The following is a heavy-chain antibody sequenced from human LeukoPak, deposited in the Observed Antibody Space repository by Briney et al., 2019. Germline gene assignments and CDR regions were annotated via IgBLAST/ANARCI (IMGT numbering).Heavy chain of an antibody. V-gene: IGHV4-39*07. J-gene: IGHJ4*02. D-gene: IGHD3-16*01. CDR2: IYYSGST. Sequence: SETLSLTCTVSGGSISTSSYYWGWIRQPPGKGLEWIGNIYYSGSTYYNPSLKSRVTISLDTSKNQFSLKLSSVTAADTAVYYCAILLRGEIDYWGQGTLVTVSS. CDR3: AILLRGEIDY. CDR1: GGSISTSSYY.